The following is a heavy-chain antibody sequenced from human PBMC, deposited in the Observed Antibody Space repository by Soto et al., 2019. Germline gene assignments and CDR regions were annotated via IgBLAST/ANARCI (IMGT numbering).Heavy chain of an antibody. Sequence: QVQLVESGGGVVQPGRSLRLSCAASGFTFSSYGMQWVRQAPGKGLEWVAVISYDGSNKYYADSVKGRFTISRDNSKNTLYLQTNSLRAEDTAVYYCAKDRGGCDAFDIWGQGTMVIFSS. CDR2: ISYDGSNK. CDR1: GFTFSSYG. J-gene: IGHJ3*02. V-gene: IGHV3-30*18. CDR3: AKDRGGCDAFDI. D-gene: IGHD2-15*01.